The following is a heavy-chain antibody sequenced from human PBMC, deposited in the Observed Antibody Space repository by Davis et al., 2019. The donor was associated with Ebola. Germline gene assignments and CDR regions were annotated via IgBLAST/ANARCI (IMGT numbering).Heavy chain of an antibody. CDR3: ASPSTPYYYYGMDV. CDR1: GFTFSSYG. Sequence: GESLKISCAASGFTFSSYGMHWARQAPGKGLEWVSYISSSGSTIYYADSVKGRFTISRDNAKNSLYLQMNSLRAEDTAVYYCASPSTPYYYYGMDVWGQGTTVTVSS. V-gene: IGHV3-48*04. J-gene: IGHJ6*02. CDR2: ISSSGSTI.